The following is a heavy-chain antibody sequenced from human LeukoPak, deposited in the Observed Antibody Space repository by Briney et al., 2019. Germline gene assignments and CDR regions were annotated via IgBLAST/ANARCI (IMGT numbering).Heavy chain of an antibody. Sequence: ASVKVSCKASGYTFNNHDINWVRQAPGRGLEWMGWINTYSANTKYAQNLQGRLIMTTDTSTSTAYMELRSLRSDDTAVYYCARGHPFGDLSGYYYYYYTDVWGKGTTVT. J-gene: IGHJ6*03. CDR2: INTYSANT. CDR1: GYTFNNHD. CDR3: ARGHPFGDLSGYYYYYYTDV. D-gene: IGHD3-10*01. V-gene: IGHV1-18*01.